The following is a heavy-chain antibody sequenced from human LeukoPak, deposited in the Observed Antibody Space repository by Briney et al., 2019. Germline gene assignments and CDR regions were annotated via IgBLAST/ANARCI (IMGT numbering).Heavy chain of an antibody. CDR2: ISWNSGSI. D-gene: IGHD3-22*01. V-gene: IGHV3-9*03. CDR1: GFTLDDYA. J-gene: IGHJ3*02. Sequence: GGSLRLSCAASGFTLDDYARHWVRQAPGKGLEWVSGISWNSGSIGYADSVKGRFTISRDNAKNSLYLQMNSLRAEDMALYYCAKDFYDSSGYDDAFDIWGQGTMVTVSS. CDR3: AKDFYDSSGYDDAFDI.